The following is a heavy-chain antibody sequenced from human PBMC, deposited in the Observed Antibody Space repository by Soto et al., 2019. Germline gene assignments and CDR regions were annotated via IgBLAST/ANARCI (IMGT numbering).Heavy chain of an antibody. CDR1: GGSISSYY. J-gene: IGHJ4*02. CDR2: IYYSGST. Sequence: LSLTCTVSGGSISSYYWSWIRQPPGKGLEWIGYIYYSGSTNYNPSLKSRVTISVDTSKNQSSLKLSSVTAADTAVYYCASDYGGNSFAYWGQGTLVTVSS. V-gene: IGHV4-59*01. D-gene: IGHD4-17*01. CDR3: ASDYGGNSFAY.